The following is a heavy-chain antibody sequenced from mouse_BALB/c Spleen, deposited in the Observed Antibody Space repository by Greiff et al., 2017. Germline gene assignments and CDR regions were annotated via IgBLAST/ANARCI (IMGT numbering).Heavy chain of an antibody. CDR3: ARSYYGSSYAWFAY. CDR2: IDPANGNT. J-gene: IGHJ3*01. V-gene: IGHV14-3*02. CDR1: GFNIKDTY. D-gene: IGHD1-1*01. Sequence: VQLQQSGAELVKPGASVKLSCTASGFNIKDTYMHWVKQRPEQGLEWIGRIDPANGNTKYDPKFQGKATITADTSSNTAYLQLSSLTSEDTAVYYCARSYYGSSYAWFAYWGQGTLVTVSA.